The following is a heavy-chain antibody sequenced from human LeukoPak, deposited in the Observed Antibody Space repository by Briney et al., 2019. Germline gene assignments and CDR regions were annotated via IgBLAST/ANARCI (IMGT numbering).Heavy chain of an antibody. CDR2: ISGSGGST. J-gene: IGHJ4*02. D-gene: IGHD1-26*01. Sequence: PGGSLRLSCAASGFTFSSYAMSWVRQAPGKGLEWVSAISGSGGSTYYADSVKGRFTISRDNSKNTLYLQMNSLRAEDTAVYYCAKGYDVEWELPSALDYWGQGTLVTVSS. CDR1: GFTFSSYA. V-gene: IGHV3-23*01. CDR3: AKGYDVEWELPSALDY.